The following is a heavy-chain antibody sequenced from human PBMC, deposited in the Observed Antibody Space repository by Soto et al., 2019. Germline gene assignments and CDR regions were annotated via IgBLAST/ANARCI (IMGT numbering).Heavy chain of an antibody. V-gene: IGHV4-39*01. D-gene: IGHD5-12*01. CDR2: IYYSGST. CDR1: GGSISSSSYY. J-gene: IGHJ4*02. Sequence: SETLSLTCTVSGGSISSSSYYWGWIRQPPGKGLEWIGSIYYSGSTYYNPSLKSRVTISVDTSKNQFSLKLSSVTAADTAVYYCARAYVEMATIFDYWGPGTQVTVSS. CDR3: ARAYVEMATIFDY.